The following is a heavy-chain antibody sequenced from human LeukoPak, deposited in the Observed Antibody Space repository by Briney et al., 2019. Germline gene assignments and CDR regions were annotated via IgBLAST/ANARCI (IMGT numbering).Heavy chain of an antibody. J-gene: IGHJ3*02. V-gene: IGHV5-51*01. Sequence: GESLKISCKGSGYSFTSYWIGWVRQMPGKGLEWMGIIYPGDSDTRYSPSFQGQVTISADKSISTAYLQWSSLKASDTAMYYCASPTTDCGGDCYFDAFDIWGQGTMVTVSS. CDR3: ASPTTDCGGDCYFDAFDI. CDR1: GYSFTSYW. CDR2: IYPGDSDT. D-gene: IGHD2-21*02.